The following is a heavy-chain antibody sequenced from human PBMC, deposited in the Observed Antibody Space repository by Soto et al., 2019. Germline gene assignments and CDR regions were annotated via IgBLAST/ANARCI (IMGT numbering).Heavy chain of an antibody. CDR3: ARGGRHFAY. J-gene: IGHJ4*02. V-gene: IGHV4-34*01. CDR2: INHSGST. CDR1: GGSFSGYY. Sequence: SETLSLTCAVYGGSFSGYYWSWIRQPPGKGLEWIGEINHSGSTNYNPSLKSRVTISVDTSKNQFSLKLSSVTAADTAVYYCARGGRHFAYWGQGTLVTVSS.